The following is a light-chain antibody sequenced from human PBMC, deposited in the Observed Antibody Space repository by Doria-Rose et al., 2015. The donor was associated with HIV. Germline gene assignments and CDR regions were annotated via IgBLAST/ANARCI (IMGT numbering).Light chain of an antibody. CDR2: WAS. CDR1: QSLLYTSKNY. V-gene: IGKV4-1*01. Sequence: DIQMTQSPESLGMSLGERATLNCKSNQSLLYTSKNYLAWYQQKPGQPPKLLMYWASTRQSGFPAWFSGSGSGTDFTLTISSLEAEDVAVYYCQQYYDTPSFGPGTTVDIK. J-gene: IGKJ3*01. CDR3: QQYYDTPS.